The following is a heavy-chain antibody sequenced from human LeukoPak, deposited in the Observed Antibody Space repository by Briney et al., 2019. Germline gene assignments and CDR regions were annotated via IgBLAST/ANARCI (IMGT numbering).Heavy chain of an antibody. CDR2: IYPGDSDT. V-gene: IGHV5-51*01. CDR3: AREYSSSSHLYYYGMDV. D-gene: IGHD6-6*01. CDR1: GYSFTSYW. J-gene: IGHJ6*02. Sequence: GESLKISCKGSGYSFTSYWIGWVRQMPGKGLEWMGIIYPGDSDTRYSPSFQGQVTISADKSISTAYLQWSSLKASDTAMYYCAREYSSSSHLYYYGMDVWGQGTTVTVSS.